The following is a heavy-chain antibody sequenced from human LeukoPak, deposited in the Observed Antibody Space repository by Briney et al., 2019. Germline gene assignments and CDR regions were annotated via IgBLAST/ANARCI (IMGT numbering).Heavy chain of an antibody. CDR3: AKVALGTTPGPRDY. Sequence: GGSLRLSCAASGFTFSSYSMNWVRQAPGKGLEWVSSISSSGSYTYYADSVKGRFTISRDNAKNSLYLQMNSLRAEDTAVYYCAKVALGTTPGPRDYWGQGTLVTVSS. J-gene: IGHJ4*02. CDR1: GFTFSSYS. V-gene: IGHV3-21*01. CDR2: ISSSGSYT. D-gene: IGHD7-27*01.